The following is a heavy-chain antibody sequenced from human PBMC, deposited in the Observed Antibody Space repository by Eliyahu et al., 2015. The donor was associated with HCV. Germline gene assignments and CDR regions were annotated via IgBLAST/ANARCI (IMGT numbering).Heavy chain of an antibody. CDR3: ARDGHDYSNTWSPS. CDR1: GYTFTSYA. Sequence: QVQLVQSGSELKEPGASVKVSCKASGYTFTSYAIHWVRQAPGQGLEWLGWINTNTGNPTYAQGFTGRFVFSLNTSVSTAYLQISSLKAEGTAVYYCARDGHDYSNTWSPSWGQGTLLTVSS. V-gene: IGHV7-4-1*02. CDR2: INTNTGNP. J-gene: IGHJ4*01. D-gene: IGHD6-13*01.